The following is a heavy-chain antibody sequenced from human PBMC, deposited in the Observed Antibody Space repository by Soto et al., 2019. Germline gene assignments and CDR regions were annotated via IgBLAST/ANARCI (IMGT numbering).Heavy chain of an antibody. V-gene: IGHV3-23*01. D-gene: IGHD3-9*01. CDR3: AKDLLRYFDWLENAFDI. J-gene: IGHJ3*02. Sequence: GGSLRLSCAASGFTFSSYGMNWVRQAPGKGLEWVSVISGSAGSTYYADSVKGRFTISRDNSKNTLYLQMNSLRAEDTAVYYCAKDLLRYFDWLENAFDIWGQGTMVTVSS. CDR2: ISGSAGST. CDR1: GFTFSSYG.